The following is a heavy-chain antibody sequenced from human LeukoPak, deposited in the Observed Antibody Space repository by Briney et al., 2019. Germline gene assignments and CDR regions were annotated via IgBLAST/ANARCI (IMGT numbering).Heavy chain of an antibody. CDR3: ARDFSYPSGGADY. V-gene: IGHV3-74*01. CDR2: INNDGSGT. Sequence: GGSLRLSCAASGFTFSSYYIHWVRQAPGKGLVWVSRINNDGSGTIYADSVKGRFTISRDNAKNMLYLQMNSLRAEDTAVYYCARDFSYPSGGADYWGQGTLVTVSS. CDR1: GFTFSSYY. D-gene: IGHD2-21*01. J-gene: IGHJ4*02.